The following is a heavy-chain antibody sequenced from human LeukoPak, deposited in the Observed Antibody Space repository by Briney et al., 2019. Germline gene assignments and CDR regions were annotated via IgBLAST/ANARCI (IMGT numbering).Heavy chain of an antibody. CDR2: IIPILGIA. D-gene: IGHD2-15*01. J-gene: IGHJ3*02. V-gene: IGHV1-69*04. CDR1: GGTFSSYA. CDR3: ARDGHIVVVVADQSDAFDI. Sequence: ASVKVSCKASGGTFSSYAISWVRQAPGQGLEWMGRIIPILGIANYAQKFQGRVTITADRSTSTAYMELSSLRSEDTAVYYCARDGHIVVVVADQSDAFDIWGQGTMVTVSS.